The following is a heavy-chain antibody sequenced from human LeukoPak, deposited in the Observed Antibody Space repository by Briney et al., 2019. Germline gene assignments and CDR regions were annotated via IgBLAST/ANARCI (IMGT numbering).Heavy chain of an antibody. CDR1: GFTFSSYW. Sequence: GGSLILSCAASGFTFSSYWMNWARQAPGKGLEWVASINHNGNVNYYVDSVKGRFTISRDNAKNSLYLQMSNLRAEDTAVYFCARGGGLDVWGQGATVTVSS. CDR2: INHNGNVN. J-gene: IGHJ6*02. CDR3: ARGGGLDV. V-gene: IGHV3-7*03. D-gene: IGHD3-16*01.